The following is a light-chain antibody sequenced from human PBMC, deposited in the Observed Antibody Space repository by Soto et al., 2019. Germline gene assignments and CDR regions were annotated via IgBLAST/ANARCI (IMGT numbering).Light chain of an antibody. CDR2: GAS. Sequence: EVVMTQSPATLSVSPGDKATLSCRASQSVSSHLAWYQQKPGQAPRLLIYGASTRASGVPAWFSGSGSGTDITPAISMLQSEDFAIYYCQQYHDWRLLTSGGETKVEI. CDR1: QSVSSH. CDR3: QQYHDWRLLT. J-gene: IGKJ4*01. V-gene: IGKV3-15*01.